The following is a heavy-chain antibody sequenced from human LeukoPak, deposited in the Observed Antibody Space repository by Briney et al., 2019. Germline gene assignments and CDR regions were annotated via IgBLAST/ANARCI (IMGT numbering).Heavy chain of an antibody. CDR2: MYRRGST. D-gene: IGHD2-2*01. V-gene: IGHV4-34*01. J-gene: IGHJ4*02. CDR1: ADSFSGYY. CDR3: ARHGIVEPSWGYYFDY. Sequence: SETLSLTCAVYADSFSGYYWSWLRQPPGKGLEWIGEMYRRGSTNYNSSLKSRVTISIATSKNPSSLQLTSVTAADTAVYYSARHGIVEPSWGYYFDYWGRGTLVTVSS.